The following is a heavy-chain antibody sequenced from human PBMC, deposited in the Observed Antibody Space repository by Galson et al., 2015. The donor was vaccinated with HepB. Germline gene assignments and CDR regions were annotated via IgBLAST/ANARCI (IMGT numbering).Heavy chain of an antibody. CDR3: ARGSEYLDY. J-gene: IGHJ4*02. CDR1: RYTFTTYG. D-gene: IGHD6-19*01. Sequence: SVKVSCKASRYTFTTYGIHWVRQAPGQRLEWMGRINADNGNTKNSQKFQGRVTITRDTSASTAYMELSSLRSEDTAIYYCARGSEYLDYWGQGTMVTASS. V-gene: IGHV1-3*01. CDR2: INADNGNT.